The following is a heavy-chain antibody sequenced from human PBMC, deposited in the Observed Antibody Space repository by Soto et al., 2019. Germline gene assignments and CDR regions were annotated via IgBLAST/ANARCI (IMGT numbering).Heavy chain of an antibody. CDR3: AAVPRYCTNGVCFPSFYGMDV. J-gene: IGHJ6*02. Sequence: PGASLKISWKGSGYSFTSYWIGWVRQMPGKGLEGMGIIYPGDSDPRYSPSFQAQVTISADKSISTAYLQWSSLKASDTAMYYCAAVPRYCTNGVCFPSFYGMDVWGQGTTVTVSS. CDR1: GYSFTSYW. CDR2: IYPGDSDP. D-gene: IGHD2-8*01. V-gene: IGHV5-51*01.